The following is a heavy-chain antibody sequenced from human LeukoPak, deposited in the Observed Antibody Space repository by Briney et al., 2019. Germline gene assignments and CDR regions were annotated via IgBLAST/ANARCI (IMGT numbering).Heavy chain of an antibody. CDR3: ARDKRPGCSLSS. J-gene: IGHJ5*02. Sequence: GGSLRLSCAAPGFTFSTYWMHWVRQAPGKGLVWVSHIKTGGSSISYADSVKGRFTISRDNAKNTLYLQMDSLRAEDTAKYYCARDKRPGCSLSSWGQGTLVTVSS. CDR2: IKTGGSSI. D-gene: IGHD2-15*01. CDR1: GFTFSTYW. V-gene: IGHV3-74*01.